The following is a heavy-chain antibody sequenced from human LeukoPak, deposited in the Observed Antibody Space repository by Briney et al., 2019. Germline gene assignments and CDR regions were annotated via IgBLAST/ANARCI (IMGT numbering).Heavy chain of an antibody. Sequence: ASVKVSCKASGYTFTSYDINWVRQATGQGLEWMGWMSPNSDNRGYEQKFQGRVTVTMDTSISTAYMELSSLRSEDTAVYYCAAIMVVTAGVAFNIWGQGTMVTVSS. CDR1: GYTFTSYD. D-gene: IGHD2-21*02. CDR2: MSPNSDNR. CDR3: AAIMVVTAGVAFNI. J-gene: IGHJ3*02. V-gene: IGHV1-8*01.